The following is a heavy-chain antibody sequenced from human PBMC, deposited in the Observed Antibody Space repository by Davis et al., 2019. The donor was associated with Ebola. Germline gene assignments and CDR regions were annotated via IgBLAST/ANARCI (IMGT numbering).Heavy chain of an antibody. J-gene: IGHJ4*02. Sequence: PGGSLRLSCKGSGYSFSSYWLAWVRHLPGKGLEWMGIIYPGDSDTRYSPSFEGQVTISADTSISTAYLQWSSLKASDTATYYCARAPYYYDVSGFYVDYWGQGTLVTVSS. V-gene: IGHV5-51*01. D-gene: IGHD3-22*01. CDR3: ARAPYYYDVSGFYVDY. CDR2: IYPGDSDT. CDR1: GYSFSSYW.